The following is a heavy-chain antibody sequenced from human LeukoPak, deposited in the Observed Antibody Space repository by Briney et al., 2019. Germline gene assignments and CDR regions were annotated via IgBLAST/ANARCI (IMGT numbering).Heavy chain of an antibody. CDR1: GGSISSYY. V-gene: IGHV4-4*08. CDR3: ARHNPYFDY. Sequence: PSETLSLTCTVSGGSISSYYWSWLWQPPGKGLEWIGSIYTSGTTYYNPSLKSRVAISVDTSKNQFSLKLSSVTATDSAVYYCARHNPYFDYWGQGILVTVSS. J-gene: IGHJ4*02. CDR2: IYTSGTT.